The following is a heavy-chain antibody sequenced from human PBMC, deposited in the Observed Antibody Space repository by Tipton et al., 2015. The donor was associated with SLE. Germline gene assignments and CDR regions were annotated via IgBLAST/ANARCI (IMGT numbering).Heavy chain of an antibody. CDR2: IWYDGSNK. J-gene: IGHJ6*02. V-gene: IGHV3-30*18. Sequence: SLRLSCAASGFTFSSYGMHWVRQAPGKGLEWVAVIWYDGSNKYYADSVKGRFTISRDNSKNTLYLQMNSLRAEDTVVYYCAKARIAAAGDYGMDVWGQGTTVTVSS. CDR1: GFTFSSYG. CDR3: AKARIAAAGDYGMDV. D-gene: IGHD6-13*01.